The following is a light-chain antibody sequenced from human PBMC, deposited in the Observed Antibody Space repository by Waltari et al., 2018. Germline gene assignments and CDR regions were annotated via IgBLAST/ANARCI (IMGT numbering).Light chain of an antibody. CDR3: HQYGNSPQT. J-gene: IGKJ1*01. V-gene: IGKV3-20*01. CDR2: DSS. Sequence: EIVLTQSPGTLSLSPGERATLSCRASQSVLSTYLSWYQQKPGQAPRPLIFDSSTRATGIPDRFSGSGSGTDFTLSISRLEPEDFAVYYCHQYGNSPQTFGQGTKVEIK. CDR1: QSVLSTY.